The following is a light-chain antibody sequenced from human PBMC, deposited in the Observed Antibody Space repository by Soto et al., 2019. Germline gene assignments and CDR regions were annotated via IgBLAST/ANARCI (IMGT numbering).Light chain of an antibody. CDR2: EGS. CDR1: SSDVGSYNL. Sequence: VLTQPASVSGSPGQSITISCTGTSSDVGSYNLVSWYQQHPGKAPKLMIYEGSKRPSGVSNRFSGSKSGNTASLTISGLQAEDEADYYCCSYAGSSTSYVFGTGTKVT. CDR3: CSYAGSSTSYV. V-gene: IGLV2-23*01. J-gene: IGLJ1*01.